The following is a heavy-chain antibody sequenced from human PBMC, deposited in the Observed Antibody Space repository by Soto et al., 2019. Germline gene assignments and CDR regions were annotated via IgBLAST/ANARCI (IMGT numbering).Heavy chain of an antibody. Sequence: SETLSLTCTVSGGSISSSSYYWGWIRQPPGKGLEWIGSIYYSGSTYYNPSLKSRVTISVDTSKNQFSLKLSSVTAADTAVYYCAARITMVRGPNDPNWFDPWGQGTLVTVSS. CDR1: GGSISSSSYY. V-gene: IGHV4-39*01. J-gene: IGHJ5*02. D-gene: IGHD3-10*01. CDR3: AARITMVRGPNDPNWFDP. CDR2: IYYSGST.